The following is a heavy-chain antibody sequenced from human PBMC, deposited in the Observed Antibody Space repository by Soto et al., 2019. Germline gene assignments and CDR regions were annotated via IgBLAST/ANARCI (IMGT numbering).Heavy chain of an antibody. CDR1: GFIFTRYS. CDR3: ASPVTTRYYFDY. Sequence: GGSLRLSCAASGFIFTRYSMNWVRQAPGKGLEWVSSISSTTNYIYYADSVKGRFTISRDNSKNTLYLQMNSLRAEDTAVYYCASPVTTRYYFDYWGQGTLVTVSS. D-gene: IGHD4-17*01. V-gene: IGHV3-21*01. CDR2: ISSTTNYI. J-gene: IGHJ4*02.